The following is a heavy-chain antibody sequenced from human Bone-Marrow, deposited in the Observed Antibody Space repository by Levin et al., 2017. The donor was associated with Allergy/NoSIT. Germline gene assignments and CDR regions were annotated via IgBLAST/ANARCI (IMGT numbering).Heavy chain of an antibody. Sequence: ASVKVSCKASGYTFTGYYIHWVRQAPGQGLEWMGRINPNSGGTNYAQKFQGRVTMTRDTSIITAYMELSRLRSDDTAVYYCARGGVVATTGIDYWGQGTLVTVSS. V-gene: IGHV1-2*06. J-gene: IGHJ4*02. CDR2: INPNSGGT. CDR1: GYTFTGYY. D-gene: IGHD5-12*01. CDR3: ARGGVVATTGIDY.